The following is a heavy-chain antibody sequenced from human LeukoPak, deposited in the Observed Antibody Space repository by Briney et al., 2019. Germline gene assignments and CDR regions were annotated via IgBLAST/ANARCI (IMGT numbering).Heavy chain of an antibody. CDR3: ARERDDFWSGYSQSLYYGMDV. J-gene: IGHJ6*02. CDR1: GFTFSISV. D-gene: IGHD3-3*01. V-gene: IGHV3-30*03. Sequence: GGSLRLSCAASGFTFSISVMHWVRQAPGKGLEWVAVISYDGSNKYYADSVKGRFTISRDNSKNTLYLQMNSLRAEDTAVYYCARERDDFWSGYSQSLYYGMDVWGQGTTVTVSS. CDR2: ISYDGSNK.